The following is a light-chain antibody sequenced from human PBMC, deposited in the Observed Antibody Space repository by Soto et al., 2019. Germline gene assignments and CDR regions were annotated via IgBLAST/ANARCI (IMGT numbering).Light chain of an antibody. CDR3: SSYTSNSALVV. Sequence: QSVLTQPASVSGSPGQSITISCTGTSSDVGGYNYVSWYQRHPGKAPKLMIYEVSDRPSGVSNRFSGSKSGNTASLTISGLQPEDEADYYCSSYTSNSALVVFGGGTKLTVL. CDR2: EVS. V-gene: IGLV2-14*01. J-gene: IGLJ2*01. CDR1: SSDVGGYNY.